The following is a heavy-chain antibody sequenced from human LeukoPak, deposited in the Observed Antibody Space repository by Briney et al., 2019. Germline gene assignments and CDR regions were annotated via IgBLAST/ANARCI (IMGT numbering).Heavy chain of an antibody. CDR1: GFTFSSHG. J-gene: IGHJ4*02. D-gene: IGHD5-24*01. Sequence: GGSLRLSCVGSGFTFSSHGMNWVRQAPGKGLEWVSGISPSGVITYYADSVKGRFTISRDNYKGTVYLQMNSLRPEDTAVYYCAKDDAWLQFGSWGRGTLVTVSS. CDR3: AKDDAWLQFGS. CDR2: ISPSGVIT. V-gene: IGHV3-23*01.